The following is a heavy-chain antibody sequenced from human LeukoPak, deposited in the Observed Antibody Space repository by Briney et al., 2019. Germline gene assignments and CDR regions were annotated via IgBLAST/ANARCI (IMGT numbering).Heavy chain of an antibody. CDR2: IYHSGST. Sequence: PSETLSLTCTVSGYSISSGYYWGWIRPPPGKGLEWIGSIYHSGSTYYNPSLKSRVTISVDTSKNQFSLKLSSVTAADTAVYYCARSRFGEFDYWGQGTLVTVSS. CDR3: ARSRFGEFDY. CDR1: GYSISSGYY. V-gene: IGHV4-38-2*02. D-gene: IGHD3-3*01. J-gene: IGHJ4*02.